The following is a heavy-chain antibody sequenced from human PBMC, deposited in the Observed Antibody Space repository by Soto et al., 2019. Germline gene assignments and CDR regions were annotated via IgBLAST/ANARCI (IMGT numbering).Heavy chain of an antibody. Sequence: QVQLQESGPGLVKPSETLSLTCTVSGGSVSSGSYYWSWIRQPPGKGLEWIGYIYYSGSTNYNPPPKSRVTISVDTSKNQFSLKLSSVTAADTAVYYCAREPFNVEYGDYVNFAFDIWGQGTMVTVSS. CDR1: GGSVSSGSYY. D-gene: IGHD4-17*01. CDR3: AREPFNVEYGDYVNFAFDI. V-gene: IGHV4-61*01. CDR2: IYYSGST. J-gene: IGHJ3*02.